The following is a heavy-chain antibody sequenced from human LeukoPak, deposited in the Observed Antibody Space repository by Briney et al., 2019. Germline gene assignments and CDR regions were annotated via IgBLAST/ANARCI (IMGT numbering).Heavy chain of an antibody. Sequence: ETLSLTCAVYGGSFSGYYWSWIRQPPGKGLEWVSSISASGGMTYYADSVKGRFTVSRDNSKNSLYLQMNSLTAADTAVYYCAKDRSIGTYYTFDHWGQGTLVTVSS. D-gene: IGHD1-26*01. V-gene: IGHV3-23*01. CDR1: GGSFSGYY. CDR3: AKDRSIGTYYTFDH. CDR2: ISASGGMT. J-gene: IGHJ4*02.